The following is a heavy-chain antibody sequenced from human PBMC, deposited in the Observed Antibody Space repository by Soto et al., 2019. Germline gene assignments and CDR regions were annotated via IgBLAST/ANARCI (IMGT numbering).Heavy chain of an antibody. D-gene: IGHD1-26*01. CDR3: AKFILHRLTWFDP. Sequence: GGSLRLSCAASGFTFSSYAMSWVRQAPGKGLEWVSAISGSGGSTYYAHSVKGRFTISRDNSKSTLYLQMNSLRAEDTAVYYCAKFILHRLTWFDPWGQGTLVTVSS. J-gene: IGHJ5*02. V-gene: IGHV3-23*01. CDR2: ISGSGGST. CDR1: GFTFSSYA.